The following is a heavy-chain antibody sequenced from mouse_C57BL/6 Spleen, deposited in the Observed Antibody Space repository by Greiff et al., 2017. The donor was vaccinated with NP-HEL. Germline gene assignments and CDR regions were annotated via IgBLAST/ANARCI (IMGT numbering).Heavy chain of an antibody. CDR1: GFNIKNTY. CDR3: ARDLYYGYDCDY. V-gene: IGHV14-3*01. D-gene: IGHD2-2*01. CDR2: IDPANGNT. J-gene: IGHJ2*01. Sequence: EVMLVESVAELVRPGASVKLSCTASGFNIKNTYMHWVKQRPEQGLEWIGRIDPANGNTKYAPKFQGKATITADTSSNTAYLQLSSLTSEDTAIYYCARDLYYGYDCDYWGQGTTLTVSS.